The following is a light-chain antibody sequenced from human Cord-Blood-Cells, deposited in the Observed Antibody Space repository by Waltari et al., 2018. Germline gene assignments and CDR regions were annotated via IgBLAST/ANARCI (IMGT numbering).Light chain of an antibody. V-gene: IGLV2-23*01. J-gene: IGLJ2*01. CDR2: EGS. CDR3: CSYAGSSTV. Sequence: QSALTQPASVSGSPGQSITISCTGTSSDVGSYNLVSWYQQHPGKAPKLMIYEGSKRPSGVSKRFCGSKSGNTASLTISGLQAEDEADYYCCSYAGSSTVFGGGTKLTVL. CDR1: SSDVGSYNL.